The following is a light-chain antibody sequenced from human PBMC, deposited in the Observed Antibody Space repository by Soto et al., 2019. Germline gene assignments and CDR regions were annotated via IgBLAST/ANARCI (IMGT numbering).Light chain of an antibody. CDR2: GDI. V-gene: IGLV1-40*01. CDR3: QSFDGSRVV. CDR1: SSNIGAGYD. Sequence: QSVLTQPPSVSGAPGQRVSISCTGSSSNIGAGYDVHWYQHLPSTAPKLLISGDINRPSGVPDRFSGSKSGTSASLAITGLRAEDEADYYCQSFDGSRVVFGGGTKLTVL. J-gene: IGLJ2*01.